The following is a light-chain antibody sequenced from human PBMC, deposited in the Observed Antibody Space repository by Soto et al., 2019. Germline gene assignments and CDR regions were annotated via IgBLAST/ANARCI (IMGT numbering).Light chain of an antibody. CDR3: AAWDDSLNGYV. Sequence: QSVLTQPPSASGAPGQGVTISCSGSSSNIGSNTVNGYQQLPGTAPKLLIYSNNQRPSGVPDRFSGSKSGTSASLAISGLQSEDEADYYCAAWDDSLNGYVFGTGTKVTVL. CDR2: SNN. J-gene: IGLJ1*01. V-gene: IGLV1-44*01. CDR1: SSNIGSNT.